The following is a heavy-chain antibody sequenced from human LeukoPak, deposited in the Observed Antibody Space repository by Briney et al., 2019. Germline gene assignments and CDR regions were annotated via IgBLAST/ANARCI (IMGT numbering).Heavy chain of an antibody. CDR3: AGHGYSSSWYAPDFDY. CDR1: GGSISIYY. Sequence: PLETLSLTCTVSGGSISIYYWSWIRQPPGKGLEWIGYIYYGGSTNYNPSLKSRVTISVDTSKNQFSLKLSSVTAADTAVYYCAGHGYSSSWYAPDFDYWGQGTLVTVSS. V-gene: IGHV4-59*01. J-gene: IGHJ4*02. D-gene: IGHD6-13*01. CDR2: IYYGGST.